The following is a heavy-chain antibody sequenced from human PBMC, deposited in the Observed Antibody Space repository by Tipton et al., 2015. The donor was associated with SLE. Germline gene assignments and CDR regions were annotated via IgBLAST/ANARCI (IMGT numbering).Heavy chain of an antibody. Sequence: LRLSCSVSGGSISSNYWSWIRQPPGKGLEWIGNILYSGDTNYNPSLKSRVTISLDTSRKQFSLSLNSVTAADTAVYFCARDDPDGDGGGIPGDYWGQGTLVTVSS. CDR1: GGSISSNY. D-gene: IGHD4-17*01. J-gene: IGHJ4*02. V-gene: IGHV4-59*01. CDR3: ARDDPDGDGGGIPGDY. CDR2: ILYSGDT.